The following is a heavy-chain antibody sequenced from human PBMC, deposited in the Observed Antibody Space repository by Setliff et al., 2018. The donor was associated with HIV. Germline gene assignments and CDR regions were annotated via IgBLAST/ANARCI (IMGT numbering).Heavy chain of an antibody. CDR3: ARHYPRSDDAFDI. J-gene: IGHJ3*02. V-gene: IGHV4-4*07. CDR1: GGSINNYY. D-gene: IGHD6-19*01. Sequence: LSLTCSVYGGSINNYYWSWIRQPAGKGLEWIGRIYTSGSTNYNPSLESRVTISVDTSKNQFSLRLSSVTAADTAVYYCARHYPRSDDAFDIWGQGTMVTVSS. CDR2: IYTSGST.